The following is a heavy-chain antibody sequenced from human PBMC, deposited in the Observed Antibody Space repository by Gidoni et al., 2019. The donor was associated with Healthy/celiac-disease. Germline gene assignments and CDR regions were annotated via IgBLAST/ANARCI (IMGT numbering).Heavy chain of an antibody. D-gene: IGHD5-18*01. V-gene: IGHV1-46*03. CDR1: GYTFTSYY. J-gene: IGHJ6*02. CDR2: INPSGGST. CDR3: ARGGQLGVGSYYYGMDV. Sequence: QVQLVQSGAEVKKPGASVKVSCKASGYTFTSYYMHWVRQAPGQGLEWMGIINPSGGSTSYAQKFQGRVTMTRDTSTSTVYMELSSLRSEDTAVYYCARGGQLGVGSYYYGMDVWGQGTTVTVSS.